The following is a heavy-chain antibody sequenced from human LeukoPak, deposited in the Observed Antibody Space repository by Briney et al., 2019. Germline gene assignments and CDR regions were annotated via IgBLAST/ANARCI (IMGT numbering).Heavy chain of an antibody. Sequence: SETLSLTRTVSGGSISRYYWSWIRQPAGKGLEWIGRIYSSGSINYNPSLKSRVTMSVDTSKNQFSLKLSSVTAADTAVYYRARRIVGDAAAFDIWGQGTMVTVSS. CDR3: ARRIVGDAAAFDI. CDR1: GGSISRYY. V-gene: IGHV4-4*07. D-gene: IGHD1-26*01. J-gene: IGHJ3*02. CDR2: IYSSGSI.